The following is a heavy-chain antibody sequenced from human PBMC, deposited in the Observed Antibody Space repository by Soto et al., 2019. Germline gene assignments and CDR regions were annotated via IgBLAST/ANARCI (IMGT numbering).Heavy chain of an antibody. D-gene: IGHD4-17*01. CDR2: INPSGGST. J-gene: IGHJ3*02. V-gene: IGHV1-46*03. CDR3: ARDYGPDAFDI. CDR1: GYTFTSYY. Sequence: ASLKVSCKASGYTFTSYYMHWVRQAPGQGLEWMGIINPSGGSTSYAQKFQGRVTMTRDTSTSTVYMELSSLRSEDTAVYYCARDYGPDAFDIWGQGTMVTVSS.